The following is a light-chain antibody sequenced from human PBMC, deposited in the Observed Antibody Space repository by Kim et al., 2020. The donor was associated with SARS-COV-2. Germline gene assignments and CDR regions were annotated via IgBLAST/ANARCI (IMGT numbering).Light chain of an antibody. CDR2: HAS. Sequence: DIQMTQSPSSLSASIGDRVTIRCRASQGINNYLNWYQQKPGKAPKLLISHASNLESGVPSRFSGDGSGTDFTFTISSLQPEDIATYFCQQYDHLPYSFGPGTKLEL. V-gene: IGKV1-33*01. CDR3: QQYDHLPYS. CDR1: QGINNY. J-gene: IGKJ2*01.